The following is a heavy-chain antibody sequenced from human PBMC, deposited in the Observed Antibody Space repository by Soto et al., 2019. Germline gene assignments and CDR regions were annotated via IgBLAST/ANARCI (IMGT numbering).Heavy chain of an antibody. Sequence: GPRRVFSAPTGYIFRNYGMHCVRQAPGTGLEWAAFLWFDGSKNYYAESVRGRFSISRDNSQNTLYAQLNSLTAEDTAVYYCARDGDGSTGYGKYCWGQGTLVAVSS. V-gene: IGHV3-33*01. CDR2: LWFDGSKN. CDR3: ARDGDGSTGYGKYC. CDR1: GYIFRNYG. D-gene: IGHD6-13*01. J-gene: IGHJ4*02.